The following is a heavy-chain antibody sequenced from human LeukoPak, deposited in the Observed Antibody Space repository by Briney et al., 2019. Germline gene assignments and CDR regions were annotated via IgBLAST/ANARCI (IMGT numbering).Heavy chain of an antibody. Sequence: SETLSLTCTVSGYSISSGYYWGWIRPPPGKGLEWIGRIYHSGSTYYNPSLKSRVTISVDTSKNQFSLNLSSVTAADTAVYYCARVKGWPPGWFDPWGQGTLVTVSS. CDR2: IYHSGST. J-gene: IGHJ5*02. CDR1: GYSISSGYY. D-gene: IGHD5-24*01. CDR3: ARVKGWPPGWFDP. V-gene: IGHV4-38-2*02.